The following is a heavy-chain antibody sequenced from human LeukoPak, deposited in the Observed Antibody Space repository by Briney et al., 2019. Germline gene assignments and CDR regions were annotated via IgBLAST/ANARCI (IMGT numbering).Heavy chain of an antibody. V-gene: IGHV3-48*03. D-gene: IGHD2-15*01. CDR2: ISSSGAAS. CDR1: GVTLSNYE. J-gene: IGHJ5*02. Sequence: GGSLRLSCAASGVTLSNYEMNWVRQAPGKGLEWVSYISSSGAASYYADSVKGRFSISRDNAKNSLYLQMNSLRAEDTALYYCATQPTLLPSFPWGQGTLVTVSS. CDR3: ATQPTLLPSFP.